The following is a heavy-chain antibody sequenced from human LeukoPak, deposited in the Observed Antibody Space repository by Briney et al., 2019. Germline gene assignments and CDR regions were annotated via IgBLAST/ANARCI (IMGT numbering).Heavy chain of an antibody. Sequence: SVKVSCKASGGTFSSYAISWVRQAPGQGLEWMGGIIPIFGTANYAQKFQGRVTITADESTSTAYMELSSLRSEDTAVYYCARQYSNYLSGEFDLWGRGTLVTVSS. CDR2: IIPIFGTA. CDR1: GGTFSSYA. V-gene: IGHV1-69*13. J-gene: IGHJ2*01. D-gene: IGHD4-11*01. CDR3: ARQYSNYLSGEFDL.